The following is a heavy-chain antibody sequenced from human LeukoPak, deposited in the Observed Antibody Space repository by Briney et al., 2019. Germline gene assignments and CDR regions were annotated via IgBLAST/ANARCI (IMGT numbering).Heavy chain of an antibody. V-gene: IGHV3-23*01. CDR3: AKGARSSSWYLFDY. CDR1: GFTFNSYG. Sequence: GGSLRLSCAASGFTFNSYGMTWFRQAPGKGLEWVSAISGSGGTTYYADSVKGRFTISRDNSKKALFLQMNSLRAEDTAVYYCAKGARSSSWYLFDYWGQGTLVTVSS. D-gene: IGHD6-13*01. J-gene: IGHJ4*02. CDR2: ISGSGGTT.